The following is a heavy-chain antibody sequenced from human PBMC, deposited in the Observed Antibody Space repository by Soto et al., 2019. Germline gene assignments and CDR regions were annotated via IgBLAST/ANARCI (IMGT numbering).Heavy chain of an antibody. V-gene: IGHV3-23*01. D-gene: IGHD3-3*01. CDR1: GFTFSSYT. CDR2: ISGSGGST. CDR3: ATWDFWSGFDY. J-gene: IGHJ4*02. Sequence: GGSLRLSCAASGFTFSSYTMSWVRQAPGKGLEWVSAISGSGGSTYYADYVKGRFNISRDNSKNTLYLQMNSLRAEDTAVYYCATWDFWSGFDYWGQGTLVTVSS.